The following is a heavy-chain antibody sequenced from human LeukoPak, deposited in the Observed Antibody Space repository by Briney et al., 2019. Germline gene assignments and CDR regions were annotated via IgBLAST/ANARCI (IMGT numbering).Heavy chain of an antibody. Sequence: KPSETLSLTCTVSGASISGTSYYWGWIRQPPGKGLEWIGSISYSGNTYYNPSLKSRVTISVDTSKNQFSLKLSSVTAADTAVYYCARGAAAAGPWGQGTLVTVSS. V-gene: IGHV4-39*07. CDR2: ISYSGNT. CDR1: GASISGTSYY. D-gene: IGHD6-13*01. CDR3: ARGAAAAGP. J-gene: IGHJ5*02.